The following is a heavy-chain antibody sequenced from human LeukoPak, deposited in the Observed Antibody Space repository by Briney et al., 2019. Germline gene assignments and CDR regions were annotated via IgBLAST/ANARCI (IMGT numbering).Heavy chain of an antibody. CDR2: INPNSGGT. V-gene: IGHV1-2*02. J-gene: IGHJ6*03. Sequence: ASVKVSCKASGYTFTGYYMHWVRQAPGQGLEWMGWINPNSGGTNYAQKFQGRVTMTRDTSISTAYVELSRLRSDDTAVYYCARDPAGLELLRRFDYYYMDVWGKGTTVTVSS. CDR1: GYTFTGYY. CDR3: ARDPAGLELLRRFDYYYMDV. D-gene: IGHD1-7*01.